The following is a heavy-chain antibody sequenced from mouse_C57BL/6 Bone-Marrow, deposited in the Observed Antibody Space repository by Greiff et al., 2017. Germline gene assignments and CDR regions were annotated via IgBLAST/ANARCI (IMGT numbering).Heavy chain of an antibody. V-gene: IGHV5-6-4*01. D-gene: IGHD1-1*01. CDR3: TRAEGYYGSRPYFDY. Sequence: EVELVESGGGLVKPGGSLKLSCAASGFTFSSYTMSWVRQTPEKRLEWVATISSGGTYSYYPDSVKGRFTISRDNAKNTLYLQMSGLKSEDTAMYCCTRAEGYYGSRPYFDYWGQGTTLTVSS. CDR1: GFTFSSYT. CDR2: ISSGGTYS. J-gene: IGHJ2*01.